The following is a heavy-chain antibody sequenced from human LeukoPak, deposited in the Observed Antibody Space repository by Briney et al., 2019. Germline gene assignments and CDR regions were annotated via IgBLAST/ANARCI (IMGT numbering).Heavy chain of an antibody. CDR1: GFTFSSFT. V-gene: IGHV3-21*01. CDR2: ISSSSTDI. Sequence: GGSLRLSCAASGFTFSSFTMNWVRQAPGKGLEWVSCISSSSTDINYADSVKGRFTISRDNAKKSLYLQMNSLKVEDTAVYYCARVEYYCDSSGGDYWGQGTLVTVSS. J-gene: IGHJ4*02. CDR3: ARVEYYCDSSGGDY. D-gene: IGHD3-22*01.